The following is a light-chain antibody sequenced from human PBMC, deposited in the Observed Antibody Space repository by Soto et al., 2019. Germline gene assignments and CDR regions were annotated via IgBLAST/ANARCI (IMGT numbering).Light chain of an antibody. CDR1: SSDVGGYDY. CDR2: DVS. CDR3: SSYTGSSTPLV. J-gene: IGLJ2*01. Sequence: QSALTQPASVSGSPGQSITISCTGTSSDVGGYDYVSWYQQHPGKAPKLMIYDVSNRPSGVSNRFSGSKSGNTASLRISGLQAEDEADYYCSSYTGSSTPLVFGGGTKLTVL. V-gene: IGLV2-14*01.